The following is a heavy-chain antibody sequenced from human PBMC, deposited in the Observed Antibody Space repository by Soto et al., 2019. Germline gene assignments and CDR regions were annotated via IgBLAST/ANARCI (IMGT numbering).Heavy chain of an antibody. CDR3: ARRYGWAFDI. J-gene: IGHJ3*02. CDR2: IYYSGST. CDR1: GGSISSYY. V-gene: IGHV4-59*08. Sequence: QVQLQESGPGRVKPSETLSLTCTVSGGSISSYYWSWIRQPPGKGLEWIGYIYYSGSTNYNPSLKRLVTISVDTSKNQFSLKLSSVPAADAAVYYCARRYGWAFDIWGQGTMVTVSS. D-gene: IGHD3-16*01.